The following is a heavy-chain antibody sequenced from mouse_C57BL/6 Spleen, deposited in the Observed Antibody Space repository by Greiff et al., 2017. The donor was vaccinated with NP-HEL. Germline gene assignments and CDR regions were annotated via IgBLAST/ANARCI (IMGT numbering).Heavy chain of an antibody. Sequence: VQLKESGPGLAKPSQTLSLTCSVTGYSITSDYWNWIRKFPGNKLEYMGYISYSGSTYYNPSLKSRISITRDTSKNQYYLQLNSVTTEDTATYYCARCRGGNGSGWYFDVWGTGTTVTVSS. CDR1: GYSITSDY. V-gene: IGHV3-8*01. CDR2: ISYSGST. J-gene: IGHJ1*03. D-gene: IGHD2-2*01. CDR3: ARCRGGNGSGWYFDV.